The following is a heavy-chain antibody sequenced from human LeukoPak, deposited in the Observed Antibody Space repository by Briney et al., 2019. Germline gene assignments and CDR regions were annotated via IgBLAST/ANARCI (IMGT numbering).Heavy chain of an antibody. Sequence: GGSLRLSCAASGFTFSSYSMNWIRQAPGEGLEWLSYIDGGSNNIYYAESVKGRFTISRDNAKNSLYLQMNSLRAEDTAVYYCARDTMTSSWYCDDWGQGTLVTVSS. V-gene: IGHV3-48*04. CDR1: GFTFSSYS. CDR3: ARDTMTSSWYCDD. D-gene: IGHD3-22*01. J-gene: IGHJ4*02. CDR2: IDGGSNNI.